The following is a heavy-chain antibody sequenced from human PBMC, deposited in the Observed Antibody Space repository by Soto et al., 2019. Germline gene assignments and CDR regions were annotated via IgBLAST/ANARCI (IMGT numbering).Heavy chain of an antibody. CDR3: ARGGFSGTYFVGFDY. Sequence: SETLSLTCAVYGGSFSVHSWTWIRQPPGKGLEWIGEINHSGSTNYNPSLKSRVTISIDTSKNQFSLKLTSVTAADTAVYYCARGGFSGTYFVGFDYWGQGTLVTVSS. J-gene: IGHJ4*02. CDR2: INHSGST. CDR1: GGSFSVHS. D-gene: IGHD1-26*01. V-gene: IGHV4-34*01.